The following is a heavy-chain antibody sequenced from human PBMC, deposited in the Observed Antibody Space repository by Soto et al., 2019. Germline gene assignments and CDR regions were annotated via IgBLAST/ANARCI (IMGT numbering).Heavy chain of an antibody. Sequence: EASVKVSCKASGYTFTSYGISWVRQAPGQGLEWMGWISAYNGNTNYAQKLQGRVTMTTDTSTSTAYMELRSLRSDDTAVYYCARVGYCSSTSCQADYYMDVWGKGTTVTVSS. CDR3: ARVGYCSSTSCQADYYMDV. CDR2: ISAYNGNT. CDR1: GYTFTSYG. J-gene: IGHJ6*03. V-gene: IGHV1-18*01. D-gene: IGHD2-2*01.